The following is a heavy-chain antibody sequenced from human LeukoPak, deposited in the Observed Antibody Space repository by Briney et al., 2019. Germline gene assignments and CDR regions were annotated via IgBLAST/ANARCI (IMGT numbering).Heavy chain of an antibody. J-gene: IGHJ3*02. CDR3: ARLWDGYNFVAFDI. V-gene: IGHV4-59*08. CDR1: GGSISSYY. CDR2: IYYSGST. Sequence: PSETLSLTCSDSGGSISSYYWSWIRQPPGKGLEWIGFIYYSGSTNYNPSLKSRVTISVDTSKNQFSLKLSSVTAADTAVYYCARLWDGYNFVAFDIWGQGTMVTVSS. D-gene: IGHD5-24*01.